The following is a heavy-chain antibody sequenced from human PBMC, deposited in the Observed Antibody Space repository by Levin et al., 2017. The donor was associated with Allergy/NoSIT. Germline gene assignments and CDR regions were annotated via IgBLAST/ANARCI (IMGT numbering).Heavy chain of an antibody. CDR2: IKQDGSEK. CDR3: ARDSALYSSGSYYY. CDR1: GFTFSTYW. J-gene: IGHJ4*02. D-gene: IGHD3-10*01. Sequence: PAGGSLRLSCAASGFTFSTYWMTWVRQAPGKGLEWVANIKQDGSEKNYVDSVKGRFTISRDNAKNSLYLQMNSLRVEDTAVYYCARDSALYSSGSYYYWGQGTLVTVSS. V-gene: IGHV3-7*04.